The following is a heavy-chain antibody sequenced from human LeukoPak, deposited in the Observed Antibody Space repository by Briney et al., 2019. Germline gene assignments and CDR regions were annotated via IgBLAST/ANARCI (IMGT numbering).Heavy chain of an antibody. CDR1: GFTFSSYW. CDR2: IKQDGSEK. V-gene: IGHV3-7*01. D-gene: IGHD3-9*01. J-gene: IGHJ6*02. Sequence: GGSLRLSCAASGFTFSSYWMSWVRQAPGKGLEWVANIKQDGSEKYYVDSVKGRFTISRDNAKNSLYLQMNSLRAEDTAVYYCARGPILTGYYRFGGLDYGMDVWGQGTTVTVSS. CDR3: ARGPILTGYYRFGGLDYGMDV.